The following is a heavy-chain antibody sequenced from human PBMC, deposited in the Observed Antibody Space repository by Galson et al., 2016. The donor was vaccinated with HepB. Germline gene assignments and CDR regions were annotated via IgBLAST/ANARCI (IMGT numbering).Heavy chain of an antibody. V-gene: IGHV3-23*01. Sequence: SLRLSCAASGFTFSGYGMSWVRQAPGKGLEWVSAINSGGTTFYADSVTGRSTISRDNSKNTLYLQTNSLRAEDTAVYYCAKEVPNAFDPWGQGTLVTVSS. CDR2: INSGGTT. D-gene: IGHD2-8*01. CDR3: AKEVPNAFDP. CDR1: GFTFSGYG. J-gene: IGHJ5*02.